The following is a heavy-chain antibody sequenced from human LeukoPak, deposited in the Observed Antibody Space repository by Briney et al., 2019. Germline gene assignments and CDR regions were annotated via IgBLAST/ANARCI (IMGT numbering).Heavy chain of an antibody. CDR2: IYYSGST. D-gene: IGHD3-22*01. Sequence: SETLSLTCTVSGDSISRYFWSWIRQPPGKGLEWIGYIYYSGSTNYNPSLKSRVTISVETSKNQFSLKLSSVTAADTAVYYCARVTGYMIEDYFDYWGQGTLVTVSS. CDR3: ARVTGYMIEDYFDY. V-gene: IGHV4-59*01. J-gene: IGHJ4*02. CDR1: GDSISRYF.